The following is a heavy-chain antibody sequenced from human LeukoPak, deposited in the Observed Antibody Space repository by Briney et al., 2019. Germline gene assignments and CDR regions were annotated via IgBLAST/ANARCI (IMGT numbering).Heavy chain of an antibody. CDR1: GGSISSGDYY. D-gene: IGHD3-3*01. V-gene: IGHV4-30-4*08. CDR2: IYYSGST. J-gene: IGHJ4*02. CDR3: ARATYDFWSPEPDY. Sequence: SETLSLTCTVSGGSISSGDYYWSWIRQPPGKGLEWIGYIYYSGSTYYNPSLKSRVTISVDTSKNQFSLKLSSVTAADTAVYYCARATYDFWSPEPDYWGQGTLVTVSS.